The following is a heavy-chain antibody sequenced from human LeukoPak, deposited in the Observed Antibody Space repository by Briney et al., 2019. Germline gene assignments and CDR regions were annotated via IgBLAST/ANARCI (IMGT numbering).Heavy chain of an antibody. D-gene: IGHD3-3*01. CDR2: ISSSGSTI. Sequence: PGGSLRLSCAASGFTFSSYEMNWVRQAPGKGLEWVSYISSSGSTIHNADSVKGRFTISRDNAKNSLYLQMNSLRAEDTAVYYCARELFGVVSPYYYYGMDVWGQGTTVTVSS. V-gene: IGHV3-48*03. J-gene: IGHJ6*02. CDR3: ARELFGVVSPYYYYGMDV. CDR1: GFTFSSYE.